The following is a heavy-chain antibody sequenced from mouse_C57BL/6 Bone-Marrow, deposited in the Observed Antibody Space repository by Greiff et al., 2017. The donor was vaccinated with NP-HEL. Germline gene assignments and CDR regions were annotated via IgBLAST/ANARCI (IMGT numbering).Heavy chain of an antibody. V-gene: IGHV1-82*01. Sequence: VKLMESGPELVKPGASVKISCKASGYAFSSSWMNWVKQRPGKGLEWIGRIYPGDGDTNYNGKFKGKATLTADKSSSTAYMQLSSLTSEDSAVYFCARSLHYYGSSRYFDVWGTGTTVTVSS. CDR2: IYPGDGDT. CDR1: GYAFSSSW. J-gene: IGHJ1*03. D-gene: IGHD1-1*01. CDR3: ARSLHYYGSSRYFDV.